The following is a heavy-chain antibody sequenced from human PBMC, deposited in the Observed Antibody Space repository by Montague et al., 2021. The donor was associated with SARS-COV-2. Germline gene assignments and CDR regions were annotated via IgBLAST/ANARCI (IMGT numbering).Heavy chain of an antibody. CDR2: TYYRSKWYN. J-gene: IGHJ6*02. CDR1: GDSVSSNSAA. Sequence: CAISGDSVSSNSAAWNWIRQSPSRGLEWLGRTYYRSKWYNDYAVSVKRRITINPDTSKNQFSLQLNSVTPEDTAVYYCASGRMVPYSSSWTTLYYYYGMDVWGQGTTVTVS. V-gene: IGHV6-1*01. CDR3: ASGRMVPYSSSWTTLYYYYGMDV. D-gene: IGHD6-13*01.